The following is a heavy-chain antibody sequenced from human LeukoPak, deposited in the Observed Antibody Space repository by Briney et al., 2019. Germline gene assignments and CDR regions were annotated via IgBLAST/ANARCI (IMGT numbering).Heavy chain of an antibody. CDR2: IIPILGIA. V-gene: IGHV1-69*04. D-gene: IGHD2-15*01. CDR1: GGTFSSYA. J-gene: IGHJ4*02. Sequence: SVKVSCKASGGTFSSYAISWVRQAPGQGLEWMGRIIPILGIANYAQKFQGRVTITADKSTSTAYMELSSLRSEDTAVYYCARPGVVVAAAPFDYWGQGTLVTVSS. CDR3: ARPGVVVAAAPFDY.